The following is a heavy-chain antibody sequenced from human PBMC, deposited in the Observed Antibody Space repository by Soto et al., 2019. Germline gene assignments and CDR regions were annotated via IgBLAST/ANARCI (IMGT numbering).Heavy chain of an antibody. CDR2: ISGSGGST. V-gene: IGHV3-23*01. CDR1: GFTFSSYA. D-gene: IGHD3-10*01. CDR3: AHIDLIWFGELLYNDY. Sequence: GGSLRLSCAASGFTFSSYAMSWVRQAPGKGLEWVSAISGSGGSTYYADSVKGRFTISRDNSKNTLYLQMNSLRAEDTAVYYCAHIDLIWFGELLYNDYWGQGTLVTVSS. J-gene: IGHJ4*02.